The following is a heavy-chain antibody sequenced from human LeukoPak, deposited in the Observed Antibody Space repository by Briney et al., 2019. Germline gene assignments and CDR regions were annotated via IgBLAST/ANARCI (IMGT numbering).Heavy chain of an antibody. Sequence: SETLSLTCTVSGGSISSYYWSWIRRPPGKGLEWIGYIYYSGSTNYNPSLKSRVTISVDTSKNQFSLKLKSVTAADTAVYYCARDRGAAWWYFDLWGRGTLVTVSS. V-gene: IGHV4-59*01. CDR1: GGSISSYY. D-gene: IGHD3-10*01. J-gene: IGHJ2*01. CDR3: ARDRGAAWWYFDL. CDR2: IYYSGST.